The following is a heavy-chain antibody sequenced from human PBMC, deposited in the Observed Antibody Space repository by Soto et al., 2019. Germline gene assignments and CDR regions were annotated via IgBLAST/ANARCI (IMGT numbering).Heavy chain of an antibody. CDR2: ISYDGSNK. V-gene: IGHV3-30-3*01. CDR1: GYTFSSYA. CDR3: ASRDGMDV. J-gene: IGHJ6*02. Sequence: GGSLRLSCAASGYTFSSYAMHWVRQAPGKGLEWVAVISYDGSNKYYADSVKGRSTISRDNSKNTLYLQMNSLRAEDTAVYYCASRDGMDVWGQGTTVTVSS.